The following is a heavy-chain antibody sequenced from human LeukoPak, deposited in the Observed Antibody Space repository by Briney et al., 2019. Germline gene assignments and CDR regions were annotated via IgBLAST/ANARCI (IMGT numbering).Heavy chain of an antibody. D-gene: IGHD3-22*01. V-gene: IGHV1-69*02. J-gene: IGHJ3*02. CDR1: GYIFTGYY. Sequence: SVKVSCKASGYIFTGYYMHWVRQAPGQGLEWMGRIIPILGIANYAQKFQGRVTITADKSTSTAYMELSSLRSEDTAVYYCARSSSGDDAFDIWGQGTMVTVSS. CDR3: ARSSSGDDAFDI. CDR2: IIPILGIA.